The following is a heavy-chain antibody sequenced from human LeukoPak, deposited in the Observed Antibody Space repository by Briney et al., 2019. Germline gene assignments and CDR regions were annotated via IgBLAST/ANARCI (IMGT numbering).Heavy chain of an antibody. CDR1: GFTFSSYS. CDR2: IGGSSSYI. D-gene: IGHD3-22*01. V-gene: IGHV3-21*01. CDR3: ARDVYYYDSSGFDP. Sequence: GGSLRLSCAASGFTFSSYSMNWVRQAPGKGLEWVSSIGGSSSYIYYADSVKGRFTISRDNAKNSLYLQMNSLRAEDTAVYYCARDVYYYDSSGFDPWGQGTLVTVSS. J-gene: IGHJ5*02.